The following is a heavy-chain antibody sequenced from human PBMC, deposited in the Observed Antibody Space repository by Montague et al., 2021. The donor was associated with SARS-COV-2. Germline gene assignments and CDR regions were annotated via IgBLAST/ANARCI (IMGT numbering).Heavy chain of an antibody. V-gene: IGHV4-59*08. CDR2: VYYRGNT. Sequence: SETLSLTCTVSGGSISSDYWTWIRQPPGKGLEWIGFVYYRGNTYYNPSLRGRVTISVDTSSNHFSLTLSSVTAADTAIYYCARHYDHGCRVDSWGQGTLVTVSS. CDR1: GGSISSDY. J-gene: IGHJ4*02. CDR3: ARHYDHGCRVDS. D-gene: IGHD3-16*01.